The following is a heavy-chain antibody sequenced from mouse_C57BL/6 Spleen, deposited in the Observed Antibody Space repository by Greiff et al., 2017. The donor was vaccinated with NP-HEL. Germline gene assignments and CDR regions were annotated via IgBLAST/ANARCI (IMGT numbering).Heavy chain of an antibody. J-gene: IGHJ3*01. Sequence: VQLQQSGAELAKPGASVKLSCKASGYTFTSYWMHWVKQRPGQGLEWIGYINPSSGYTKYNQKFKDKATLTPDKSSSTAYMQLSSLTYEDSAVYYCARDGDYDFAYWGQGTLVTVSA. CDR1: GYTFTSYW. V-gene: IGHV1-7*01. CDR2: INPSSGYT. D-gene: IGHD2-4*01. CDR3: ARDGDYDFAY.